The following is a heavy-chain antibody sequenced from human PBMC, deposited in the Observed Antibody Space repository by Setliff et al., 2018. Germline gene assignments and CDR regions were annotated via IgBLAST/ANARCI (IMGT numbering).Heavy chain of an antibody. D-gene: IGHD3-22*01. CDR2: IYYSGST. Sequence: SETLSLTCTVSGGSISSGGYYWSWIRQHPGKGLEWIGYIYYSGSTYYNPSLKSRVTISVDPSKNQFSLKLSSVIAADTAVYYCARGKIRITMIVVPTGGAFDIWGQGTMVTVSS. CDR3: ARGKIRITMIVVPTGGAFDI. J-gene: IGHJ3*02. CDR1: GGSISSGGYY. V-gene: IGHV4-31*03.